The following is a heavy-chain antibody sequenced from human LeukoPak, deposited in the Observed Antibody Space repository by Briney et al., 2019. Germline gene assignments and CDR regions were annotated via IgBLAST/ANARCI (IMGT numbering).Heavy chain of an antibody. CDR1: GFTFSSYS. CDR3: ASYSGSYYYY. Sequence: GGSLRLSCAASGFTFSSYSMNWVRQAPGKGLEWVSSISSSSTYIYYADSVKGRFTISRDNAKNSLYLQMNSLRAEDTAVYYCASYSGSYYYYWGQGTLVTVSS. CDR2: ISSSSTYI. J-gene: IGHJ4*02. D-gene: IGHD1-26*01. V-gene: IGHV3-21*06.